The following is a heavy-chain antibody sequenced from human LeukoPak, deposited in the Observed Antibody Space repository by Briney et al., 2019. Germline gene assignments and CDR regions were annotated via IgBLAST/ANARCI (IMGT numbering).Heavy chain of an antibody. CDR3: ASSWGSAIDF. D-gene: IGHD3-16*01. CDR1: GFTFSSHW. Sequence: GGSLRLSCADSGFTFSSHWMHWVRQAPGKGLVWVSRIKYDASSTSYADSVKGRFTISRDNAKNTLYLQMTSLRAEDTAVYYCASSWGSAIDFWGQGTLVTVSS. V-gene: IGHV3-74*01. J-gene: IGHJ4*02. CDR2: IKYDASST.